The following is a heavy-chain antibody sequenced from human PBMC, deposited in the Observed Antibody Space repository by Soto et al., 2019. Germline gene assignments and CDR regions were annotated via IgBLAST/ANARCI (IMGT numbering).Heavy chain of an antibody. V-gene: IGHV1-2*04. CDR1: GYTFTGYY. CDR2: INPNSGGT. CDR3: AKDRQHDGRWPFEH. D-gene: IGHD2-8*01. J-gene: IGHJ4*02. Sequence: ASVKVSCKASGYTFTGYYMHCVRQAPGQGLEWMGWINPNSGGTNYAQKFQGWVTMTRDTSISTAYMELSRLRSDDTAVYYCAKDRQHDGRWPFEHWGKGTLVTVSS.